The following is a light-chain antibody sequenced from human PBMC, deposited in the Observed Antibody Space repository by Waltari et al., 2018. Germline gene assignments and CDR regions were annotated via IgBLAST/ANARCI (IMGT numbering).Light chain of an antibody. Sequence: QSALTQPASVSGSPGQSITISCTGPSSDVGRSNLVSWYQQHTGKAPKLMIYEGSKRPSGVSNRFSGSKSGNTAALTISGLQAEDEADYYCCSYAGGSTWVFGGGTKLTVL. J-gene: IGLJ3*02. CDR3: CSYAGGSTWV. CDR2: EGS. CDR1: SSDVGRSNL. V-gene: IGLV2-23*01.